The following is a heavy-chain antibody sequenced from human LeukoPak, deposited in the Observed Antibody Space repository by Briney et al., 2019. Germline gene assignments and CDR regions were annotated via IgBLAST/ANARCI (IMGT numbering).Heavy chain of an antibody. V-gene: IGHV4-39*01. D-gene: IGHD6-13*01. CDR2: IYYSGST. CDR1: GGSISSSSYY. CDR3: ARHAPYSSSQYYYYYMDV. J-gene: IGHJ6*03. Sequence: NPSETLSLTCTVSGGSISSSSYYWGWIRQPPGKGLEWIGSIYYSGSTYYNPSLKGRVTISVDTSKNQFSLKLSSVTAADTAVYYCARHAPYSSSQYYYYYMDVWGKGTTVTISS.